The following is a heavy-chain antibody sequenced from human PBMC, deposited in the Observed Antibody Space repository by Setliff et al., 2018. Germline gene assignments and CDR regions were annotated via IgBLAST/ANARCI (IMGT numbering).Heavy chain of an antibody. D-gene: IGHD2-2*01. J-gene: IGHJ6*02. Sequence: SETLSLTCTVSGGSISSYYWSWIRQPAGKGLEWIGRIYTSGSTNYNPSLKSRVTMSVDTSKNQFSLKLSSVTAADTAVYYCARGRGYCSSTSCSTYYYYGMDVWGQGTTVTVSS. CDR2: IYTSGST. V-gene: IGHV4-4*07. CDR3: ARGRGYCSSTSCSTYYYYGMDV. CDR1: GGSISSYY.